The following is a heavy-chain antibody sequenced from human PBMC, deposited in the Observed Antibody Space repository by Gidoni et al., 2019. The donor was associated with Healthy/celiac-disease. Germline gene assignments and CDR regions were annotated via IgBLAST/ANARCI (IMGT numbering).Heavy chain of an antibody. CDR3: AFLSTPFDI. V-gene: IGHV4-34*01. CDR2: INHSGST. Sequence: QVQLQQWGAGLLKPSETLSLTCAVYGGSFSTYYWSWIRQPPGKGLEWMGEINHSGSTNYNPSLKSRVTISVDTSKNQFSLKLSSVTAADTAVYYCAFLSTPFDIWGQGTMVTVSS. CDR1: GGSFSTYY. J-gene: IGHJ3*02.